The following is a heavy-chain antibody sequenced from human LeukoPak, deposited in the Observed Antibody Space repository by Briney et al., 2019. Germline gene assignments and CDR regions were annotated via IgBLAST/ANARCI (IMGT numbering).Heavy chain of an antibody. CDR1: GYTFTDYY. V-gene: IGHV1-69-2*01. CDR3: VISKGGDWFDP. Sequence: ASVKISCKVSGYTFTDYYMHWVQQAPGKGLEWMGLVDPEDGETIYAEKFQGRVTITADTSTDTAYMEPSSLRSEDTAVYYCVISKGGDWFDPWGQGTLVTVSS. D-gene: IGHD1-26*01. J-gene: IGHJ5*02. CDR2: VDPEDGET.